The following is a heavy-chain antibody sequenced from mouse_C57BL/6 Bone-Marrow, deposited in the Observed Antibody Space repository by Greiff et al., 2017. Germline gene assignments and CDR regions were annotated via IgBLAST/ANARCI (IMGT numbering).Heavy chain of an antibody. Sequence: EVQLQQSGPELVKPGASVKISCKASGYTFTDYYMNWVKQSHGKGLEWIGDINPNNGGTSYNQKFKGKATLTVDKASSTAYMELRSLTSEDSAVYYCAREEGDDWGQGTTLTVSS. J-gene: IGHJ2*01. V-gene: IGHV1-26*01. CDR3: AREEGDD. CDR2: INPNNGGT. CDR1: GYTFTDYY.